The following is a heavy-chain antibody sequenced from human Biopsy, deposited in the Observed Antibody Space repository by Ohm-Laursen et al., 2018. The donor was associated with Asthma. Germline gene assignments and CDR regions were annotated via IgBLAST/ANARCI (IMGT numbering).Heavy chain of an antibody. CDR2: MSYDGSIK. CDR1: GMSVSDYY. Sequence: SLRLSCAASGMSVSDYYMTWLRQAPGKGLEWVALMSYDGSIKDYADSVKGRFTISRDNGKNSLYLQMNSLRAEDTAVYYCARDVDLRSVYWGQGTLVTVSS. D-gene: IGHD2-15*01. V-gene: IGHV3-30*03. CDR3: ARDVDLRSVY. J-gene: IGHJ4*02.